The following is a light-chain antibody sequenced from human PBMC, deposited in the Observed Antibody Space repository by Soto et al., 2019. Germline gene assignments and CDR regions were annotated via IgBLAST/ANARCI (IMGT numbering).Light chain of an antibody. J-gene: IGLJ2*01. CDR3: SSYADPNNVI. CDR2: DVS. CDR1: SSDAIYYNY. Sequence: QSALTQPPSASGSPGQSVTISCAGTSSDAIYYNYVPWYQQYPGKAPKVVIYDVSKRPSGVSDRFSGSKSGDTASLTVSGLQAEDEGDYYCSSYADPNNVIFGGGTQLTVL. V-gene: IGLV2-8*01.